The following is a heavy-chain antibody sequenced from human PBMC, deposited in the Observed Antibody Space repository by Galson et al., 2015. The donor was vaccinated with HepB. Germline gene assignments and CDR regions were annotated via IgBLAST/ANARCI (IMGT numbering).Heavy chain of an antibody. V-gene: IGHV3-23*01. D-gene: IGHD1-26*01. CDR3: AKGGSGSYPHFDY. J-gene: IGHJ4*02. Sequence: SLRLSCAASGFTFRSYILGWVRQAPGKGLEWVSSISVSGGGTYYADSVKGRFTISRDNSKSTLYLQTHSLRVEDTAVYYCAKGGSGSYPHFDYWGQGTLVTVSS. CDR2: ISVSGGGT. CDR1: GFTFRSYI.